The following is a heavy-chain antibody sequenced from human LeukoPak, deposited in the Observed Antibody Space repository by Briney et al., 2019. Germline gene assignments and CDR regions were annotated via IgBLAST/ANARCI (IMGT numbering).Heavy chain of an antibody. CDR2: ISWSNGSI. D-gene: IGHD6-13*01. CDR1: GFTFSSYA. J-gene: IGHJ4*02. Sequence: GGSLRLSCAASGFTFSSYAMSWVRQAPGKGLEWVSGISWSNGSIVYADSVKGRFTISRDNAKNSLYLQMNSLRAEDTALYYCAKDKYSSSWTFFDYWGQGTLVTASS. V-gene: IGHV3-9*01. CDR3: AKDKYSSSWTFFDY.